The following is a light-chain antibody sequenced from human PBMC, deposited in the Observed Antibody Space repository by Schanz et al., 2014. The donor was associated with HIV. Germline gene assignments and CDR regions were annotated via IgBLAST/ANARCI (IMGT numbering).Light chain of an antibody. CDR2: GNN. Sequence: QSVLAQPPSVSGAPGQRVTISCTGSSSNIGAGYDVHWYHHLPGSAPKLLISGNNNRPSGVPDRFSGSKSDSSASLAISGLQDEDEADYFCQSFDSSLNGVLFGGGTKLTV. CDR1: SSNIGAGYD. J-gene: IGLJ3*02. V-gene: IGLV1-40*01. CDR3: QSFDSSLNGVL.